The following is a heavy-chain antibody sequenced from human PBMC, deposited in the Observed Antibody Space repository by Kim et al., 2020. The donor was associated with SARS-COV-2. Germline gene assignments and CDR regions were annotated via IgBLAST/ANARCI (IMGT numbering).Heavy chain of an antibody. CDR3: TTGQRYSGYYVVFPDY. V-gene: IGHV3-15*01. CDR2: IKSKTDGGTT. CDR1: GFTLSNAW. D-gene: IGHD1-26*01. J-gene: IGHJ4*02. Sequence: GGSLRLSCAASGFTLSNAWMSWVRQAPGKGLEWVGRIKSKTDGGTTDHAAPVKGRFTISRDDSRNTLYLQMNSLKTEDTAVYRCTTGQRYSGYYVVFPDYWGQGTLVTVSS.